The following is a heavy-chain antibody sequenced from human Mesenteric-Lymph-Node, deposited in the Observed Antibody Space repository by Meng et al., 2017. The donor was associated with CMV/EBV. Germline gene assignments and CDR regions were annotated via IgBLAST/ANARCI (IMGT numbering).Heavy chain of an antibody. J-gene: IGHJ4*02. Sequence: QGELHTWGAGLFEPSETLSVTCAVYGGSFSGYYWNWIRQSTEKGLEWIGEINHSGSTTYNPSFTSRIIISVDTSTNQISLNMSSVTAADTAVYYCARGSSYDILTGYFDYWGQGALVTVSS. CDR2: INHSGST. CDR1: GGSFSGYY. CDR3: ARGSSYDILTGYFDY. V-gene: IGHV4-34*01. D-gene: IGHD3-9*01.